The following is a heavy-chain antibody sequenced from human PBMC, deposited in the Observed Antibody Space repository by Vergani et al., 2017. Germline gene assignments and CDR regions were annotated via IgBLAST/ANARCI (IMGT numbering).Heavy chain of an antibody. CDR2: ISWNSNSI. Sequence: EVQLEESGGGLVLPGRSLRLSCLASGFTSAGYAMHWVRQAPGKGLEWVSGISWNSNSIGYADSVKGRFTISRDNAKNSLYLQMNSLRAEDTALYYCAKDLGNSSGGGWFDPWGQGTLVTVSS. CDR1: GFTSAGYA. CDR3: AKDLGNSSGGGWFDP. J-gene: IGHJ5*02. D-gene: IGHD6-6*01. V-gene: IGHV3-9*02.